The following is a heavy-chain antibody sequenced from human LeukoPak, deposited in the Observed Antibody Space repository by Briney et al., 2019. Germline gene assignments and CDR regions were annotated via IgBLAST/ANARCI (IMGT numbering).Heavy chain of an antibody. D-gene: IGHD6-6*01. CDR2: IYTSGGT. J-gene: IGHJ4*02. V-gene: IGHV4-4*09. CDR1: GDSISSYY. CDR3: ARLTRLSTSPDRYYLDY. Sequence: SETLSLTCTVSGDSISSYYWSWIRQPPGKGLDWIGYIYTSGGTNYIPSLKGRVTISIDTSKNQFSPKLSSVTAADSAVYYCARLTRLSTSPDRYYLDYWGQGTLVTVSS.